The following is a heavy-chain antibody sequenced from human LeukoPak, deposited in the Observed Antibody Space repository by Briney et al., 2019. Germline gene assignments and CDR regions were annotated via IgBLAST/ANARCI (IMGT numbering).Heavy chain of an antibody. CDR2: IIPLFGTA. D-gene: IGHD2-2*01. Sequence: SVKVSCKASGGTFSSYAISGVRQAPGQGLEWMGGIIPLFGTANYAQKFQGRVTITADESTSTAYMELSSLRSEDTAVYYCARSPIVVVPAAMGVGRCGGGCYYDYWGQGTLVTVSS. CDR3: ARSPIVVVPAAMGVGRCGGGCYYDY. CDR1: GGTFSSYA. V-gene: IGHV1-69*13. J-gene: IGHJ4*02.